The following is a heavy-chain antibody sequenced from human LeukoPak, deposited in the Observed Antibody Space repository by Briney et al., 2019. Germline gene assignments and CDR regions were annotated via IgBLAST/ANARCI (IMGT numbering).Heavy chain of an antibody. Sequence: PGGSLRLSCAASGFTFSSYSMTWVRQAPGKGLEWVSSITSSSTYIYYADSVKGRFTISRDNAKNSLYLQMNSLRAEDTAVYYCARDLMYVGSYYPPHWGQGTLVTVSS. J-gene: IGHJ4*02. D-gene: IGHD1-26*01. CDR2: ITSSSTYI. CDR3: ARDLMYVGSYYPPH. V-gene: IGHV3-21*01. CDR1: GFTFSSYS.